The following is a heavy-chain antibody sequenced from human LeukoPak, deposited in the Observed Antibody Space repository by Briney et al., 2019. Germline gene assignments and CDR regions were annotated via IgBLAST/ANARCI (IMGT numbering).Heavy chain of an antibody. D-gene: IGHD1-26*01. CDR3: VYGGSYYVA. J-gene: IGHJ5*02. CDR2: IKEDGSEK. Sequence: GGSLRLSCAASGFTFSSYWMTWVRQAPGTGLELVANIKEDGSEKYYVDSVKGRFTISRDNAKNSLYLQMNSLRPEDTAVYYCVYGGSYYVAWGQGTLVTVSS. V-gene: IGHV3-7*01. CDR1: GFTFSSYW.